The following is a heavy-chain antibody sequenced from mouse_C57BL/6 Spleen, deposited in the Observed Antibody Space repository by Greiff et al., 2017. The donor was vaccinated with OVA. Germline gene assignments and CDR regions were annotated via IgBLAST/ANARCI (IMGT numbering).Heavy chain of an antibody. Sequence: VQLQQSGPELVKPGASVKISCKASGYTFTDYYMNWVKQSHGKSLEWIGDINPNNGGTSYNQKFKGKATLTVDKSSSTAYMELRSLTSEDSAVYYCARGYYGAMDYWGQGTSVTVSS. J-gene: IGHJ4*01. CDR3: ARGYYGAMDY. V-gene: IGHV1-26*01. CDR2: INPNNGGT. CDR1: GYTFTDYY. D-gene: IGHD2-1*01.